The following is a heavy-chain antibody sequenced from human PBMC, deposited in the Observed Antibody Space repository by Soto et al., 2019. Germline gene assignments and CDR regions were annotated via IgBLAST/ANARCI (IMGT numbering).Heavy chain of an antibody. J-gene: IGHJ6*02. CDR2: GGT. Sequence: GGTNYAQKFQGRVTMTRDTSISTAYMELSRLRSDDTAVYYCARDTPDPYSGSYLYYYYGMDVWGQGTTVTVSS. CDR3: ARDTPDPYSGSYLYYYYGMDV. V-gene: IGHV1-2*02. D-gene: IGHD1-26*01.